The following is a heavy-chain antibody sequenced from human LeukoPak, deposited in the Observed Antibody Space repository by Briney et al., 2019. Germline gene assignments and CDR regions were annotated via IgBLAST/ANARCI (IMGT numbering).Heavy chain of an antibody. CDR3: ARPYYYDSRIDP. D-gene: IGHD3-22*01. J-gene: IGHJ5*02. Sequence: PSETLSLTCTVSGGSISSGDYYWRWIRQPPGKGLEWIAYMYYSGSTYYNPSLKSRVTMSADTSKNQLSLKLSSVTAADTAVYYCARPYYYDSRIDPWGQGILVTVSS. CDR1: GGSISSGDYY. V-gene: IGHV4-30-4*01. CDR2: MYYSGST.